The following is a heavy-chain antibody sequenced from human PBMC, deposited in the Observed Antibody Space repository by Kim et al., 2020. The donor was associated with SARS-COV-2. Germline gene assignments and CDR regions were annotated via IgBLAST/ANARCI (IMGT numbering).Heavy chain of an antibody. CDR2: IYYSGST. V-gene: IGHV4-59*13. J-gene: IGHJ4*02. D-gene: IGHD1-26*01. Sequence: SETLSLTCTVSGGSISSYYWSWIRQPPGKGLEWIGYIYYSGSTNYNPSLKSRVTISVDTSKNQFSLKLSSVTAADTAVYYCARARENPYYFDYWGQGTLVTVSS. CDR1: GGSISSYY. CDR3: ARARENPYYFDY.